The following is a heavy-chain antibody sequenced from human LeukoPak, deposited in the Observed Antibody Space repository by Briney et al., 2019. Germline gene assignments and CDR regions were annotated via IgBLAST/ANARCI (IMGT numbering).Heavy chain of an antibody. J-gene: IGHJ5*02. CDR1: GGSISSYY. D-gene: IGHD3-10*01. CDR3: ARDRRYYGSGSEPTYKGFDP. V-gene: IGHV4-4*07. CDR2: IYTSGST. Sequence: PSETLSLTCTVSGGSISSYYWSWIRQPAGKGLEWIGRIYTSGSTNYNPSLKSRVTISVDTSKNQFSLKLSSVTAADTAVYYCARDRRYYGSGSEPTYKGFDPWGQGTLVTVSS.